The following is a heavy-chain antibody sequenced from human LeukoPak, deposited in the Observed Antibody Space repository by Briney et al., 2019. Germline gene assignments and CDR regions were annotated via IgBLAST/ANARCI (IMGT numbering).Heavy chain of an antibody. CDR1: GGSISSYY. CDR3: ARDVRYFDWLTYNWFDP. D-gene: IGHD3-9*01. Sequence: SETLSLTCTVSGGSISSYYWSWIRQPAGKGLEWIGRIYTSGSTNYNPSLKSRVTMSVDTSKNQFSLKLRSVAAADTAVYYCARDVRYFDWLTYNWFDPWGQGTLVTVSS. V-gene: IGHV4-4*07. J-gene: IGHJ5*02. CDR2: IYTSGST.